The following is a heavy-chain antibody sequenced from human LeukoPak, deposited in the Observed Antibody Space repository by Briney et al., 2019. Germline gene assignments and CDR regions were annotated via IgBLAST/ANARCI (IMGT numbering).Heavy chain of an antibody. Sequence: SETLSLTCTVSGGSISSYHWSWIRQPPGKGLEWIGYIYYSGSTNYNPSLKSRVTISVDTSKNQFSLKLSSVTAADTAVYYCARQGPVYYYDSSGYYYDWGQGTLVTVSS. CDR3: ARQGPVYYYDSSGYYYD. J-gene: IGHJ4*02. CDR1: GGSISSYH. D-gene: IGHD3-22*01. V-gene: IGHV4-59*08. CDR2: IYYSGST.